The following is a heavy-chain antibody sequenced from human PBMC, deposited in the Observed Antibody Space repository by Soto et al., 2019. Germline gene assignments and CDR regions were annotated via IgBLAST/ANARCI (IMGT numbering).Heavy chain of an antibody. Sequence: ASVKVSCKASGYTFTGYYMHWVRQAPGQGLEWMGWINPNSGDTNYAQKFQGRVTMTRNTSISTAYMELSSLRSEDAAVYYCARGILGYCSSTSCYDYYYYYMDVWGKGTTVTVSS. CDR2: INPNSGDT. CDR3: ARGILGYCSSTSCYDYYYYYMDV. D-gene: IGHD2-2*01. CDR1: GYTFTGYY. J-gene: IGHJ6*03. V-gene: IGHV1-2*02.